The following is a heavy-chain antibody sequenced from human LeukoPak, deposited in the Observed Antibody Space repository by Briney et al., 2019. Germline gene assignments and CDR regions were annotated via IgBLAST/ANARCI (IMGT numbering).Heavy chain of an antibody. Sequence: GASVKVSCKASGGTFSSYAISWVRQAPGQGLEWMGWIIPILGIANYAQKFQGRVTITADKSTSTAYMELSSLRSEDTAVYYCARVPRIAAAGSPIDYWGQGTLVTVSS. CDR3: ARVPRIAAAGSPIDY. D-gene: IGHD6-13*01. J-gene: IGHJ4*02. CDR2: IIPILGIA. CDR1: GGTFSSYA. V-gene: IGHV1-69*10.